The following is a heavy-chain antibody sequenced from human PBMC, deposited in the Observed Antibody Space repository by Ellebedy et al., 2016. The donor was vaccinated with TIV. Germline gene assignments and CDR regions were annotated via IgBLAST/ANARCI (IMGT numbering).Heavy chain of an antibody. V-gene: IGHV1-18*01. D-gene: IGHD3-9*01. CDR1: GYTFTSYG. CDR2: ISAYNGNT. CDR3: ARDHLYYDILTGSPEGYYYGMDV. J-gene: IGHJ6*02. Sequence: ASVKVSCKASGYTFTSYGISWVRQAPGQGLEWMGWISAYNGNTNYAQKLQGRVTMTTDTSTSTAYMELRSLRSDDTAVYYCARDHLYYDILTGSPEGYYYGMDVWGQGTTVTVSS.